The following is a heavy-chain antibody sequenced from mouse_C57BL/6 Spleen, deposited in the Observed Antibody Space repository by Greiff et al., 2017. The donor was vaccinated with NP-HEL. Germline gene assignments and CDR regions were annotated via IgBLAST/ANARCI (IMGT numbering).Heavy chain of an antibody. V-gene: IGHV3-8*01. CDR1: GYSITSDY. CDR2: ISYSGST. CDR3: ASSPTTVVAGGAMDY. J-gene: IGHJ4*01. Sequence: EVKLQESGPGLAKPSQTLSLTCSVTGYSITSDYWNWIRKFPGNKLEYMGYISYSGSTYYNPSLKSRISITRDTSKNKYYLQLNSVTTEDTATYYCASSPTTVVAGGAMDYWGQGTSVTVSS. D-gene: IGHD1-1*01.